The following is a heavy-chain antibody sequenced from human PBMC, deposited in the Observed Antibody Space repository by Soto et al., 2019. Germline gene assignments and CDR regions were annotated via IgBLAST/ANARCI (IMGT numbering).Heavy chain of an antibody. J-gene: IGHJ6*02. Sequence: SVKVSCKASGGTFDNYAVSWVRQAPGQGLEWMGGIIPMFETVNYAQRFQGRLTIAADESMSTAYMELTSLTSADTAIYFCARGLRTGNYGMDVWGQGTTVTVSS. CDR3: ARGLRTGNYGMDV. V-gene: IGHV1-69*13. D-gene: IGHD2-15*01. CDR2: IIPMFETV. CDR1: GGTFDNYA.